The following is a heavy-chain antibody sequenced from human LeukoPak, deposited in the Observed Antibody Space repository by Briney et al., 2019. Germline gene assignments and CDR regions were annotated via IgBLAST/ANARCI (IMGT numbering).Heavy chain of an antibody. CDR3: ARDTGATTDFDY. V-gene: IGHV4-38-2*02. CDR2: IYHSGGT. Sequence: SETLSLTCTVSGYSISSGYYWGWIRQPPGRGLEWIGSIYHSGGTYYNPSLNSRVTISVDTSKNQFSLKLSSVTAADTAVYYCARDTGATTDFDYWGQGTLVTVSS. CDR1: GYSISSGYY. J-gene: IGHJ4*02. D-gene: IGHD1-26*01.